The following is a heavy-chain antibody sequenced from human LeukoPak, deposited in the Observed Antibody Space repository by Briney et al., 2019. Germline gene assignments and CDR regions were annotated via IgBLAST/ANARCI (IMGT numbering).Heavy chain of an antibody. D-gene: IGHD3-10*01. CDR1: GFTFSSYS. J-gene: IGHJ4*02. CDR2: ISSSSSYI. CDR3: ARERRWVRGVDY. Sequence: GGSLRLSCAASGFTFSSYSMNWVRQAPGKGLEWVSSISSSSSYIYYADSVKGRSTISRDNAKNSLYLQMNSLRAEDTAVYYCARERRWVRGVDYWGQGTLVTVSS. V-gene: IGHV3-21*01.